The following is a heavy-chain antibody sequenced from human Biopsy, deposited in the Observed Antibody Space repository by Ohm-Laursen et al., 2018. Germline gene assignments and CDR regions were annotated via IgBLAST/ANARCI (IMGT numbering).Heavy chain of an antibody. CDR2: INCKTGAT. CDR3: ARDPLNGHKHFDY. CDR1: SYTFTDYN. Sequence: ASVNVSCKTSSYTFTDYNIHWMRQAPGQGLEWLGFINCKTGATNYAQKFQGTVTMTRDTSISTTYLALGSLRSADTAIYYCARDPLNGHKHFDYWGQGSLVTVSS. D-gene: IGHD2-8*01. J-gene: IGHJ4*02. V-gene: IGHV1-2*02.